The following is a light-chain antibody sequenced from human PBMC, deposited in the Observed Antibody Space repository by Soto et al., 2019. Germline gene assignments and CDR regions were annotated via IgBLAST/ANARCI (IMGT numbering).Light chain of an antibody. CDR3: QQHGSSPPT. V-gene: IGKV3-20*01. CDR1: QSISSSY. J-gene: IGKJ1*01. CDR2: GAS. Sequence: DILLTQSPSTLSVSEGERATLSCRASQSISSSYLAWYQQKPGQAPRLLIYGASSRASGIPDRFSGSGSGTEFTLTISRLEPEDFAVYYCQQHGSSPPTFGEGTKVDIK.